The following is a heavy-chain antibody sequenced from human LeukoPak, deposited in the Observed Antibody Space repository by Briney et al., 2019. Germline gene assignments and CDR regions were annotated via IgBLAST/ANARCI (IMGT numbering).Heavy chain of an antibody. D-gene: IGHD3-10*01. J-gene: IGHJ4*02. CDR1: GYTFTGYF. CDR3: ARVYPSYYGSGSFDY. CDR2: INPNSGGT. V-gene: IGHV1-2*02. Sequence: ASVKVSCKTSGYTFTGYFMHWVRQAPGQGLEWMGWINPNSGGTNYAQKFQGRVTMTRDTSISTAYMELSRLRSDDTAVYYCARVYPSYYGSGSFDYWGQGTLVTVSS.